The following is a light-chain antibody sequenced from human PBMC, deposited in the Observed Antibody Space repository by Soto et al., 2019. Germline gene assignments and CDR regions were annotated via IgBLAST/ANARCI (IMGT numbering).Light chain of an antibody. CDR1: ITDFVSYNR. CDR3: RLYTSENTYV. J-gene: IGLJ1*01. Sequence: SALTLAPCVSGSPGQSFPISCTGTITDFVSYNRVSWYQQPPGTAPKLIIYEASNRPSGVPDRFSGSKSGNTASLTISGLQAADEADYYCRLYTSENTYVFGTGTKVTVL. V-gene: IGLV2-18*01. CDR2: EAS.